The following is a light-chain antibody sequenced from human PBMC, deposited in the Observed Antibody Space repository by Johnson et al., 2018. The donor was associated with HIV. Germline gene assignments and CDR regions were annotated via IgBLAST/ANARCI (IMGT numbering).Light chain of an antibody. J-gene: IGLJ1*01. CDR3: GTWDSSLSAGEV. Sequence: QSVLTQPPSVSAAPVQKVTISCSGSSSNIGNNYVSWYQQLPGTAPKLLIYDNNKRPSGIPDRFSGSKSGTSATLGITGLQTGDEADYYCGTWDSSLSAGEVFGTGTKVTVL. CDR2: DNN. CDR1: SSNIGNNY. V-gene: IGLV1-51*01.